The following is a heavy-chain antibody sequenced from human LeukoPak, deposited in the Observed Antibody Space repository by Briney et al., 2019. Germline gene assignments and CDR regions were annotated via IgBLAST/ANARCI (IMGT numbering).Heavy chain of an antibody. D-gene: IGHD3-22*01. V-gene: IGHV1-8*01. J-gene: IGHJ5*02. CDR2: MNPNSGAT. Sequence: ASVKVSCKASGYTFTSYDINWLRQATGQGPEWMGWMNPNSGATGYAQKFQGRVTMTTDTSTSTAYMELRSLRSDDTAVYYCARDQGPYYYDSSGSGFDPWGQGTLVTVSS. CDR1: GYTFTSYD. CDR3: ARDQGPYYYDSSGSGFDP.